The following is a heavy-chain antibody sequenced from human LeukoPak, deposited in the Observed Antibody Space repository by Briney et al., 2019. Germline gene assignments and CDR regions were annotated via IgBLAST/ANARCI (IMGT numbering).Heavy chain of an antibody. CDR2: ISTSGGTT. CDR1: GFTFSTYA. V-gene: IGHV3-23*01. CDR3: AKDLYGSGKIGYFDY. Sequence: GGSLRLSCAASGFTFSTYAMTWVRQAPGMGLEWVSSISTSGGTTYYADSVKGRFTISRDSSKNTLYLQMNSLRAEDTAVYYCAKDLYGSGKIGYFDYWGQGTLVTISS. D-gene: IGHD3-10*01. J-gene: IGHJ4*02.